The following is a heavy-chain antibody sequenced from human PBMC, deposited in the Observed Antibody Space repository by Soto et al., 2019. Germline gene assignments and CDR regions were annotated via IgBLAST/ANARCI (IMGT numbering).Heavy chain of an antibody. CDR2: ISAYNGNT. Sequence: QVQLVQSGAEVKKPGASVKVSCKASGYTFTSYGISWVRQAPGQGLEWMGWISAYNGNTNYAQKLQGRVTMTTDTATSTAYMELRRLRSDDTAVYYWARWVRYCSGGSCYSGNAFDIWGQGTMVTVSS. D-gene: IGHD2-15*01. CDR3: ARWVRYCSGGSCYSGNAFDI. CDR1: GYTFTSYG. J-gene: IGHJ3*02. V-gene: IGHV1-18*01.